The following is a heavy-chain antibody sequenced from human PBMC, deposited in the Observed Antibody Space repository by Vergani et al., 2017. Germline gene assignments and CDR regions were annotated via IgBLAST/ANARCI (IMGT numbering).Heavy chain of an antibody. V-gene: IGHV4-34*02. D-gene: IGHD3-10*01. CDR2: INNDGHT. J-gene: IGHJ4*02. CDR3: ARGPLGSGRN. Sequence: QVQLQQWGAGVVKPSGTLSLTCAVFGESFSSFYWSWIRQPPGKGLEWIGEINNDGHTNYNPSLESRVTVSRDTAKNQFSLNLMSVTAADTAMYYCARGPLGSGRNWGQGTLVTVSS. CDR1: GESFSSFY.